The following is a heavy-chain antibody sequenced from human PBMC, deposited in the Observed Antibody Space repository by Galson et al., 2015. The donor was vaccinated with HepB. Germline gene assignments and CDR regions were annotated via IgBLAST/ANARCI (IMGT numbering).Heavy chain of an antibody. CDR2: TYYRSKWYN. J-gene: IGHJ4*02. CDR1: GDSVSSNSAA. V-gene: IGHV6-1*01. Sequence: CAISGDSVSSNSAAWNWIRQSPSRGLEWLGRTYYRSKWYNDYAVSVKSRITINPDTSKNQFSLQLNSVTPEDTAVYYCAREQNSTKSPGWVDYWGQGTLVTVSS. D-gene: IGHD1-1*01. CDR3: AREQNSTKSPGWVDY.